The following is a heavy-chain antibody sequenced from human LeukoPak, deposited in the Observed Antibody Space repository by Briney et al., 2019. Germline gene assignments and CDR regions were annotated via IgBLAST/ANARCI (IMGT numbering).Heavy chain of an antibody. CDR3: VRDFNTVTTAYLQH. J-gene: IGHJ1*01. Sequence: GGSLRLSCVASGFTFSTYSMNWVRQAPGKGLEWVSSISSSSRHRYYADSVKGRFTISRDDAKNSVYLQMNSLRAEETAVYYCVRDFNTVTTAYLQHWGQVTLVTVSS. CDR1: GFTFSTYS. V-gene: IGHV3-21*01. CDR2: ISSSSRHR. D-gene: IGHD4-17*01.